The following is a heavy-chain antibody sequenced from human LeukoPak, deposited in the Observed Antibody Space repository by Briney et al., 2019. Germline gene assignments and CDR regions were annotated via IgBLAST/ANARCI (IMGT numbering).Heavy chain of an antibody. CDR3: ATYSNYNPEHDAFDI. Sequence: SVKVSCKASGGTFSSYAISWVRQAPGQGLEWMGGITPIFGTANYAQKFQGRVTITTDESTSTAYMELSSLRSEDTAVYYCATYSNYNPEHDAFDIWGQGTMVTVSS. V-gene: IGHV1-69*05. D-gene: IGHD4-11*01. J-gene: IGHJ3*02. CDR1: GGTFSSYA. CDR2: ITPIFGTA.